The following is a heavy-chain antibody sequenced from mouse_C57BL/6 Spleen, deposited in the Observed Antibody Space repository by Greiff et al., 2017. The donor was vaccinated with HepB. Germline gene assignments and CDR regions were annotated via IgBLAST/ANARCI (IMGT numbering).Heavy chain of an antibody. J-gene: IGHJ2*01. V-gene: IGHV1-9*01. CDR1: GYTFTGYW. CDR3: ARDGY. Sequence: VQLVESGAELMKPGASVKLSCKASGYTFTGYWIEWVKQRPGHGLEWIGAVLPGSSITNYNEKFKSKATFTAATSSNTAYMQLSSLTTEDSAFYYSARDGYWGQGTTLTVSS. CDR2: VLPGSSIT. D-gene: IGHD2-3*01.